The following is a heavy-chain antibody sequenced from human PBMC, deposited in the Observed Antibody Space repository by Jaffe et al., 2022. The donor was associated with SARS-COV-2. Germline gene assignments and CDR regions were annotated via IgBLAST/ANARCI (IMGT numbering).Heavy chain of an antibody. D-gene: IGHD2-15*01. V-gene: IGHV1-24*01. CDR3: ATGKRRQFHTTTLDS. J-gene: IGHJ4*02. Sequence: QVQLVQSGAEVKKPGASVKVSCKVSGYTLIELPMHWVRQAPGKGLEWMGGLDPEDVEPIYEQKFQGRVTMTEDTSTETVYMELSSLRSEDTAVYYCATGKRRQFHTTTLDSWGQGTLVTVSS. CDR2: LDPEDVEP. CDR1: GYTLIELP.